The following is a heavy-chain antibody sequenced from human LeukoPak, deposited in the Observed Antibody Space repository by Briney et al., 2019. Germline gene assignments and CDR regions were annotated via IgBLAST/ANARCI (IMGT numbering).Heavy chain of an antibody. Sequence: ASVKVSCKTSGYTFTGYYMHWVRQAPGQGLEWMGWINPNSGGTNYAQKFQGRVTMTRDTSISTAYMEPSRLRSDDTAVYYCARWESNTAMVDDAFDIWGQGTMVTVSS. CDR3: ARWESNTAMVDDAFDI. J-gene: IGHJ3*02. D-gene: IGHD5-18*01. CDR2: INPNSGGT. CDR1: GYTFTGYY. V-gene: IGHV1-2*02.